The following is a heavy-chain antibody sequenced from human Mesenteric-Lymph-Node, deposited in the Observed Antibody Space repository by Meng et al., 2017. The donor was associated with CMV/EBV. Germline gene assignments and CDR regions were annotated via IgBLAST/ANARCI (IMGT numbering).Heavy chain of an antibody. CDR3: AKDSKLGYCSTTSCPSNDY. CDR2: ISGSGGST. CDR1: GFTVSNNY. Sequence: GGSLRLSCAASGFTVSNNYMSWVRQAPGKGLEWVSAISGSGGSTYSADSVKGRFTISRDNSKNTLYLQMNSLRAEDTAVYYCAKDSKLGYCSTTSCPSNDYWGQGTLVTVSS. J-gene: IGHJ4*01. V-gene: IGHV3-23*01. D-gene: IGHD2-2*01.